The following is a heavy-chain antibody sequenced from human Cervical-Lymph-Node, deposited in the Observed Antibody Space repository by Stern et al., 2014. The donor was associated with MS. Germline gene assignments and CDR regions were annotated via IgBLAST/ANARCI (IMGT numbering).Heavy chain of an antibody. Sequence: EVQLVESGGDLVQPGMSLRLSCAPSGFTFSGYAMSWIRQAPGKGLEWISSISGSGGNTFYADSVKGRFTISRDNSKNTLDLQMNSLRAEDSALYYCTKGFTVTGTGYGVDVWGQGTTVTVSS. CDR3: TKGFTVTGTGYGVDV. CDR2: ISGSGGNT. J-gene: IGHJ6*02. D-gene: IGHD6-19*01. CDR1: GFTFSGYA. V-gene: IGHV3-23*04.